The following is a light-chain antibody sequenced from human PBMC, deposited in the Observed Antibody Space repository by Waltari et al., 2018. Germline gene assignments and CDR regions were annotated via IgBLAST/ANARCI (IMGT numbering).Light chain of an antibody. J-gene: IGKJ4*01. CDR2: WAS. Sequence: DIVMTQSPDSLAVSLGERATINCKSSQSVLYSSNNKNYLAWYQQKPGQPPKLLIYWASNQESGVPGRVSGSGSGTDFTLTISSLQAEDVAVYYCQQYYETPLTFGGGTKVEIK. CDR3: QQYYETPLT. V-gene: IGKV4-1*01. CDR1: QSVLYSSNNKNY.